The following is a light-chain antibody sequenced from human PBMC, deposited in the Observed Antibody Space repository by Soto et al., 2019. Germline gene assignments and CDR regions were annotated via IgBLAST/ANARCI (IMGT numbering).Light chain of an antibody. V-gene: IGLV1-40*01. Sequence: QSVLTQPPSVSGAPGQSVTISCTGSTSNIGAVYGFHWCQQIRGTAPRLLIFANDNRPSGVPDRFSGSKSGTSASLTITGLQAEDEADYYCQSDDSTLSVVFGGGTKLTVL. CDR2: AND. CDR3: QSDDSTLSVV. CDR1: TSNIGAVYG. J-gene: IGLJ2*01.